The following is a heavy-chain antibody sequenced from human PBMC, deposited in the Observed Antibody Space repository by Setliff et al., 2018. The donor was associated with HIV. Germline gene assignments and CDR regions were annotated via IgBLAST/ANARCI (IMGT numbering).Heavy chain of an antibody. D-gene: IGHD3-16*02. CDR2: INTNTGNP. CDR1: GYSLTSYG. Sequence: GASVTVSCKASGYSLTSYGMNWVRQAPGQGLEWMGWINTNTGNPTYAQGFTGRFVFSLDTSVSTAYLQINSLKTEDTAVYYCARGNYELTVEYMWSSYRAREGMDVWGQGTTVTVSS. V-gene: IGHV7-4-1*02. J-gene: IGHJ6*02. CDR3: ARGNYELTVEYMWSSYRAREGMDV.